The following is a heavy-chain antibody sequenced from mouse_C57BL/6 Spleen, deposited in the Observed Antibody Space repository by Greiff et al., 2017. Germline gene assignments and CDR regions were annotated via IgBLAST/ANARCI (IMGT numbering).Heavy chain of an antibody. V-gene: IGHV1-53*01. Sequence: QVQLQQPGTELVKPGASVKLSCKASGYTFTSYWMHWVKQGPGQGLEWIGNINPSNGGTNYNEKFKSKATLTVDKSSSTAYMQLSSLTSEDSAVYYCARWVNGYYVYFDYWGQGTTLTVSS. CDR3: ARWVNGYYVYFDY. J-gene: IGHJ2*01. CDR1: GYTFTSYW. CDR2: INPSNGGT. D-gene: IGHD2-3*01.